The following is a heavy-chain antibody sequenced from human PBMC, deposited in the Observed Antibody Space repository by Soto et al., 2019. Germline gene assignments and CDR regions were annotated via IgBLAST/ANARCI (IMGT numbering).Heavy chain of an antibody. D-gene: IGHD6-13*01. CDR2: IIPIRGMT. J-gene: IGHJ6*02. CDR3: ARARGQQLAYGMHV. Sequence: QVQLVQSGAEVNKPGSSVKVSCKASGGTFSSYTISWVGQAPGQGLEWMGRIIPIRGMTNYAMKFQGRVTITADNSTXTAYMELXXXSXXDTAVSYCARARGQQLAYGMHVWGHGTTVTVSS. CDR1: GGTFSSYT. V-gene: IGHV1-69*02.